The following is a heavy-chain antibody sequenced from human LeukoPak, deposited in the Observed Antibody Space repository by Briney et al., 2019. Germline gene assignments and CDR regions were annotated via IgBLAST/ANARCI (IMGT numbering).Heavy chain of an antibody. J-gene: IGHJ4*02. CDR1: GGSISSDH. D-gene: IGHD2-21*01. V-gene: IGHV4-59*01. CDR2: IYYSGRT. Sequence: PSETLSLTCSVSGGSISSDHWNWIRQTPGKGLEWIGCIYYSGRTYYNPSLKSRLTMSVDTSKNQFSLKLSSVTAADTAVYYCARKANCISGSCRYFDYWGQGTPVTVSS. CDR3: ARKANCISGSCRYFDY.